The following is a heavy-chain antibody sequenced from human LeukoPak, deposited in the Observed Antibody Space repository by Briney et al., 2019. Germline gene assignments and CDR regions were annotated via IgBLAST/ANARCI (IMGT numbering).Heavy chain of an antibody. CDR2: NYHSGST. J-gene: IGHJ5*02. CDR1: GYTFSSDYY. CDR3: ARVAVCSGGSCYSGWFDP. Sequence: PSETLTLTCAVSGYTFSSDYYCGCLRQPPEKVEGLAGINYHSGSTYYNPSLKSRVTISVDTSKNQFSLKLSSVTAADTAVYYCARVAVCSGGSCYSGWFDPWGQGTLVTVSS. D-gene: IGHD2-15*01. V-gene: IGHV4-38-2*01.